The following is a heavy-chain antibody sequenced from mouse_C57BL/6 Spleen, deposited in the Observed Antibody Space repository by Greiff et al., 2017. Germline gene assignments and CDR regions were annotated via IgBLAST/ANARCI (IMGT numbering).Heavy chain of an antibody. D-gene: IGHD1-1*02. V-gene: IGHV1-42*01. CDR2: INPSTGGT. CDR1: GYSFTGYY. J-gene: IGHJ3*01. CDR3: ARSEDCGSYEAY. Sequence: EVQLQQSGPELVKPGASVKISCKASGYSFTGYYMNWVKQSPEKSLEWIGEINPSTGGTTYNQKFKAKATLTVDKSSSTASMQLKSLTSEDSAVYYCARSEDCGSYEAYWGQGTLVTVSA.